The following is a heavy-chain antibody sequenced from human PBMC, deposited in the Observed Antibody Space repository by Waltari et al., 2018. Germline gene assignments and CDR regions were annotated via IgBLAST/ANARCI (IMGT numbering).Heavy chain of an antibody. Sequence: QVQLVQSGAEVQKPGSSVKVSCKASGGTFSSSAISWVRHATGQGLEWMGRIIPIFGTANYAQKFQGRVTITADKSTSTAYMELSSLRSEDTAVYYCARTGANDYYYYGMDVWGQGTTVTVSS. V-gene: IGHV1-69*08. D-gene: IGHD1-1*01. J-gene: IGHJ6*02. CDR2: IIPIFGTA. CDR1: GGTFSSSA. CDR3: ARTGANDYYYYGMDV.